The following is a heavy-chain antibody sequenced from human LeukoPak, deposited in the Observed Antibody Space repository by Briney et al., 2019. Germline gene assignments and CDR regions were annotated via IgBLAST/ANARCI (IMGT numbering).Heavy chain of an antibody. J-gene: IGHJ5*02. V-gene: IGHV4-59*01. CDR1: GGSISSYY. D-gene: IGHD3-22*01. CDR2: IYYSGST. Sequence: SETLSLTCTVSGGSISSYYWSWIRQPPGKGLEWIGYIYYSGSTNYNPSLKSRVTISVDTSKNQFSPKLSSVTAADTAVYYCARGTYYYDSSGYHWGQGTLVTVSS. CDR3: ARGTYYYDSSGYH.